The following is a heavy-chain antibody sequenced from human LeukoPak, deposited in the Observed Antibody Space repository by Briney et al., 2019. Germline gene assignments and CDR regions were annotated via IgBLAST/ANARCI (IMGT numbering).Heavy chain of an antibody. CDR2: HYYRGSN. D-gene: IGHD2-2*01. CDR3: VRDPGTSWYAFDT. J-gene: IGHJ3*02. CDR1: GGSISSSSYY. V-gene: IGHV4-39*07. Sequence: PPETLSLTCTVSGGSISSSSYYWGWIRQPPGKGLEWMGSHYYRGSNNYNPSLKSRVPISVDTSKNQFSLKLSSVTAADTAVYYCVRDPGTSWYAFDTWGQKAMVTASS.